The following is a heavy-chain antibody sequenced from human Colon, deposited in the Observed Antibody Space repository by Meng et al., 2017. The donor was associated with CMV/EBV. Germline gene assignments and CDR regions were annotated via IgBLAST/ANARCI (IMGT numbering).Heavy chain of an antibody. CDR1: GVTFSDYA. CDR2: ISGSGAKT. J-gene: IGHJ4*02. CDR3: AKDTILGLIKPSDC. V-gene: IGHV3-23*01. D-gene: IGHD3/OR15-3a*01. Sequence: GGSLRLSCVASGVTFSDYAMSWVRQAPGKGLEWVASISGSGAKTDFVESAKGRFSVSRDNSKNTLYLQMNSLTGEDTAVYYCAKDTILGLIKPSDCWGQGTLVTVSS.